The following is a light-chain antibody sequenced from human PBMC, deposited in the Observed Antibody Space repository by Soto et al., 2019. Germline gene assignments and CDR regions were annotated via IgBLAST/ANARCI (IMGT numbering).Light chain of an antibody. CDR1: QSVRRN. J-gene: IGKJ4*01. Sequence: EVLLTQFXFTSKVPSVEWVTLSCRASQSVRRNLAWYKQKTGKXPXXXIYGAYSRATGITDRFSGSGYGTDFTLTSRRLENEACAVYYCQHYGSSLTVGGGTKVDI. CDR3: QHYGSSLT. CDR2: GAY. V-gene: IGKV3-20*01.